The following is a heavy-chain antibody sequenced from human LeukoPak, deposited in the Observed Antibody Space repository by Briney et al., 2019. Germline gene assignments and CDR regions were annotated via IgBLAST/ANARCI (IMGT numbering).Heavy chain of an antibody. Sequence: GGSLRLSCVASGFAVSSNLMNWVRQAPGKGLEWVSIIYIAGTTHYADSVKGRFTISRDNSINTVYLQMNSLRAEDTAVYYCARVSNRHYYLDYWGQGTLVTVCS. CDR1: GFAVSSNL. V-gene: IGHV3-53*01. D-gene: IGHD1-14*01. CDR2: IYIAGTT. J-gene: IGHJ4*02. CDR3: ARVSNRHYYLDY.